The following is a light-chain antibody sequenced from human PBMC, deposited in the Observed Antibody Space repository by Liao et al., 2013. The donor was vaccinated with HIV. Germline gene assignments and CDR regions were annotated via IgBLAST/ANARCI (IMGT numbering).Light chain of an antibody. CDR2: YDS. CDR1: NIGSKS. Sequence: SYVLTQPPSVSVAPGKTARITCGGNNIGSKSVHWYQQKPDQAPVLVIYYDSDRPSGIPERFSGSNSGNTATLTISRVEAGDEADYYCQVWDTTTDHHVFGTGTRVTVL. J-gene: IGLJ1*01. CDR3: QVWDTTTDHHV. V-gene: IGLV3-21*01.